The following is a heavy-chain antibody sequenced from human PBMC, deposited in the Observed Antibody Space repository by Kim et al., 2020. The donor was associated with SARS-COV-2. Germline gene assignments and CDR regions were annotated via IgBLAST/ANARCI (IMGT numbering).Heavy chain of an antibody. CDR2: IYAGGAT. J-gene: IGHJ4*02. V-gene: IGHV3-66*01. D-gene: IGHD1-26*01. CDR3: VGATGSSYFDY. CDR1: GITVSSSY. Sequence: GGSLRLSCAISGITVSSSYMTWVRQAPGKGLEWVSIIYAGGATYYADSVKGRYTISRDTSKNTLYLQMTRVKAEDSAVYYCVGATGSSYFDYWGQGTLV.